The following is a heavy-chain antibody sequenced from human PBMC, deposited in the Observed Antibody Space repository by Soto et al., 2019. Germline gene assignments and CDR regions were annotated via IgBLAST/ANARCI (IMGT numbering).Heavy chain of an antibody. Sequence: GESLKISCKGSGYSFTSYWIGWVRQMPGKGLEWMGIIYPGDSDTRYSPSFQGQVTISADKSISTAYLQWSSLKASDTAMYYCARTVVVVAATVWFDPWGQGTLVTVSS. V-gene: IGHV5-51*01. CDR1: GYSFTSYW. CDR2: IYPGDSDT. J-gene: IGHJ5*02. CDR3: ARTVVVVAATVWFDP. D-gene: IGHD2-15*01.